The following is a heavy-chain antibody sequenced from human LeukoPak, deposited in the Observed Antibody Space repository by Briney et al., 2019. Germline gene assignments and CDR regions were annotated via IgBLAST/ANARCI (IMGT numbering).Heavy chain of an antibody. V-gene: IGHV1-8*03. CDR2: MNPNSGNT. CDR1: GYTSTSYD. Sequence: ASVKVSCKASGYTSTSYDINWVRQATGQGLEWMGWMNPNSGNTGYAQKFQGSVTITRNTSISTAYMELSSLRSEDTAVYYCARGPLPAAGTSDYWGQGTLVTVSS. CDR3: ARGPLPAAGTSDY. J-gene: IGHJ4*02. D-gene: IGHD2-2*01.